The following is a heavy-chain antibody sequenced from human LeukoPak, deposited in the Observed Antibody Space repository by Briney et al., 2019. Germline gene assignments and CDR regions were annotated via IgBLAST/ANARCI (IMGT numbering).Heavy chain of an antibody. CDR1: GFTFSSYW. V-gene: IGHV3-7*01. Sequence: GGSLRLSCAASGFTFSSYWMSWVRQAPGKGLEWVANIKQDGRDKYYVDSVKGRFTISRGNAKNSLYLQMNSLRAEDTAVYYCARDSPHYYDSSGYWFDPWGQGTLVTVSS. CDR2: IKQDGRDK. J-gene: IGHJ5*02. D-gene: IGHD3-22*01. CDR3: ARDSPHYYDSSGYWFDP.